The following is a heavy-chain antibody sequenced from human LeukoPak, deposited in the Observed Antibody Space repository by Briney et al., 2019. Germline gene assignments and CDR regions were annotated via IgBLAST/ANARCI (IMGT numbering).Heavy chain of an antibody. Sequence: GGSLRLSCEASGFTFSSYAMHWVRQAPGKGLAWVAVISYDGSNKYYADSVKGRFTIYRENSKNTLYLQMNSLRAEDTAVYYCARDDRKVTTDWYFDLWGRGTLVTVSS. CDR1: GFTFSSYA. V-gene: IGHV3-30-3*01. CDR2: ISYDGSNK. D-gene: IGHD4-17*01. J-gene: IGHJ2*01. CDR3: ARDDRKVTTDWYFDL.